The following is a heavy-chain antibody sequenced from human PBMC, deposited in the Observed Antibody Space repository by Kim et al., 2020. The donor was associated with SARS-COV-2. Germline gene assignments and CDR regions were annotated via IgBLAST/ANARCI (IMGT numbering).Heavy chain of an antibody. D-gene: IGHD3-22*01. CDR2: ISVYNSNT. V-gene: IGHV1-18*01. Sequence: ASVKVSCKASGYTFTSYGISWLRQAPGQGLEWMGWISVYNSNTNYAQNHQARLTMTTDTSTSTAYMELRSLTSDDAAVYYCARDPAYDSSVYAADYWGQGTLVTVSS. CDR1: GYTFTSYG. J-gene: IGHJ4*02. CDR3: ARDPAYDSSVYAADY.